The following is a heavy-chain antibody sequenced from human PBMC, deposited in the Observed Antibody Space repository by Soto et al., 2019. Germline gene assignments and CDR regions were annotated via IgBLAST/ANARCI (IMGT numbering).Heavy chain of an antibody. Sequence: LRLSCAASGFTFSSYWMHWVRQAPGKGLVWVSRINSDGSSTSYADSVKGRFTISRDNAKNTLYLQMNSLRAEDTAVYYCARDLNDVWSGYHINWFDPWGQGTLVSFSS. CDR3: ARDLNDVWSGYHINWFDP. CDR2: INSDGSST. V-gene: IGHV3-74*01. D-gene: IGHD3-3*01. CDR1: GFTFSSYW. J-gene: IGHJ5*02.